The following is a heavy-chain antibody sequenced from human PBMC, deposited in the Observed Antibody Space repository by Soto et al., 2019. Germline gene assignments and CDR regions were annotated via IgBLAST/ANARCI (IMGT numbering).Heavy chain of an antibody. V-gene: IGHV3-30*18. D-gene: IGHD5-12*01. CDR3: VKDNVEGYPYYGMDV. J-gene: IGHJ6*02. CDR2: ISYDGSNK. CDR1: GFTFSSYG. Sequence: GGSLRLSCAASGFTFSSYGMHWVRQAPGKGLEWVAVISYDGSNKYYADSVKGRFTISRDNSKNTLYLQMNSLRAEDTAVYYCVKDNVEGYPYYGMDVWGQGTTVTVSS.